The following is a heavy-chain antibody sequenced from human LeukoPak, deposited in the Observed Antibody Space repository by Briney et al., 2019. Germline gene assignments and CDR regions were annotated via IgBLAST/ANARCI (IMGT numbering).Heavy chain of an antibody. J-gene: IGHJ6*02. CDR1: GYTFTSYD. V-gene: IGHV1-8*01. CDR3: ARGDIGYGSGSYYQEYGMDV. CDR2: MIPNSGNT. D-gene: IGHD3-10*01. Sequence: ASVKVSCKASGYTFTSYDINWVRQATGQGLEWMGWMIPNSGNTGYAQKFQGRVTMTRNTSISTAYMELSSLRSEDTAVYYCARGDIGYGSGSYYQEYGMDVWGQGTTVTVSS.